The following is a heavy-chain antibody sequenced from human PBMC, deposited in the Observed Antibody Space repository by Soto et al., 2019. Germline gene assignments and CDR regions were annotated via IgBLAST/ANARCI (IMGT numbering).Heavy chain of an antibody. J-gene: IGHJ6*02. CDR1: GFTFSSYE. D-gene: IGHD6-19*01. CDR2: ISSSGSTI. CDR3: ARDYASGVAGPIRYGMDV. Sequence: GGSLRLSCAASGFTFSSYEMNWVRQAPGKGLEWVSYISSSGSTIYYADSVKGRFTISRDNAKNSLYLQMNSLRAEDTAVYYCARDYASGVAGPIRYGMDVWGQGTTVTVSS. V-gene: IGHV3-48*03.